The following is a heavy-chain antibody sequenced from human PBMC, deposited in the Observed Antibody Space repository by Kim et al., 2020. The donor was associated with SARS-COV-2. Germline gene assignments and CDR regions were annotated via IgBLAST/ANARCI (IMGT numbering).Heavy chain of an antibody. CDR3: ARDYTAGY. J-gene: IGHJ4*02. CDR2: NSGGT. Sequence: NSGGTNYAQKFPGRVTMTRDTAISTAYMELSRLRSDDTAVYYCARDYTAGYWGQGTLVTVSS. V-gene: IGHV1-2*02.